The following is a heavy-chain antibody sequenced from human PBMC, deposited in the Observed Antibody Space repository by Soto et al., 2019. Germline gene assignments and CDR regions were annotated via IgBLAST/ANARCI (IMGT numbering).Heavy chain of an antibody. D-gene: IGHD3-3*01. CDR2: ISYTGST. Sequence: QVQLQASGPGLVKPSQTLSLTCAVSGRSISSVGYYWCWVRQHPGKGLEWIGSISYTGSTYYNPSLENRLSISLDTSGNRFSLRLNSVTAADTAIYYCARPNDYWNGYGPFDYWGQGSLVSVSS. CDR3: ARPNDYWNGYGPFDY. CDR1: GRSISSVGYY. V-gene: IGHV4-31*11. J-gene: IGHJ4*02.